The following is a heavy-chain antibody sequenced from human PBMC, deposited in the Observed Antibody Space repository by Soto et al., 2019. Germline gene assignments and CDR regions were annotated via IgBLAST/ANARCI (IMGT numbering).Heavy chain of an antibody. CDR2: ISSTTNYI. CDR3: ARESEDLTSNFDY. V-gene: IGHV3-21*06. J-gene: IGHJ4*02. CDR1: GFTFTRYS. Sequence: GGSLRLSCAASGFTFTRYSMNWVRQAPGKGLERVSSISSTTNYIYYGDSMKGRFTISRDNAKNSLYLEMNSLRAEDTAVYYCARESEDLTSNFDYWGEGTLVTVSS.